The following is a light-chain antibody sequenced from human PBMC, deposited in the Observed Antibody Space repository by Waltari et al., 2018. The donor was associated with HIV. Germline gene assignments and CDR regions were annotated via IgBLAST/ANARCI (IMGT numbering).Light chain of an antibody. CDR1: NLRRKS. CDR2: YGS. J-gene: IGLJ2*01. Sequence: SSVLTQPPSLPEAPAKAAMLTRRGNNLRRKSRHVYQQKPGQAPVLVIYYGSDRPSGMPERFSGSNSGSTATLTISRVEAGDEADYYCQVWDSSSDHVVFGGGTKLTVL. CDR3: QVWDSSSDHVV. V-gene: IGLV3-21*04.